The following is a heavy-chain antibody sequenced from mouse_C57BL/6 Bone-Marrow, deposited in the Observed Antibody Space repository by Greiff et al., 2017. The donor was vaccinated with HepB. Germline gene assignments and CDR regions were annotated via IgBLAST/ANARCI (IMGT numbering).Heavy chain of an antibody. Sequence: EVKLVESGGGLVQPGGSLKLSCAASGFTFSDYYMYWVRQTPEKRLEWVAYISNGGGSTYYPDTVKGRFTISRDNAKNTLYLQMSRLKSEDTAMYYCARHRGSYSAMDYWGKGTSVTVSS. CDR1: GFTFSDYY. D-gene: IGHD2-12*01. CDR2: ISNGGGST. V-gene: IGHV5-12*01. J-gene: IGHJ4*01. CDR3: ARHRGSYSAMDY.